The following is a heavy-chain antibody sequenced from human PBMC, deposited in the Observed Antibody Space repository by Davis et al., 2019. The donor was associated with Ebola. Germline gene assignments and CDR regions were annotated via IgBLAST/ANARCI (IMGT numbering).Heavy chain of an antibody. V-gene: IGHV3-23*01. CDR3: AKGNRVTYQYDSGDDY. CDR2: ISGSGGNT. Sequence: GGSLRLSCGTFGFTFSSYGMNWVRQVPGKGLEWVSYISGSGGNTYYADSVKGRFTISRDNSKSMLFLEMNSLRADDTAVYYCAKGNRVTYQYDSGDDYWGQGTLVTVSS. D-gene: IGHD3-22*01. CDR1: GFTFSSYG. J-gene: IGHJ4*02.